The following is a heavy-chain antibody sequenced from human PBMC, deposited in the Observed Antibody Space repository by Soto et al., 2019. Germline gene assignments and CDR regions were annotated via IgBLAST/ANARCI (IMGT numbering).Heavy chain of an antibody. Sequence: GASVKVSCKASGYTFTSYAMHWVRQAPGQRLEWMGWINAYNGNTNYSQKFQGRVTMTRDTSTSTAYMELRSLRSDDTAVYYCARSSIAAPDDYWGQGTLVTVS. D-gene: IGHD6-6*01. J-gene: IGHJ4*02. CDR2: INAYNGNT. CDR3: ARSSIAAPDDY. CDR1: GYTFTSYA. V-gene: IGHV1-3*01.